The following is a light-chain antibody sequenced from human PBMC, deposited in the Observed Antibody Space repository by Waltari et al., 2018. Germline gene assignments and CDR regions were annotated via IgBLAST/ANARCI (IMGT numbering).Light chain of an antibody. V-gene: IGLV10-54*04. CDR2: RSA. Sequence: QAGLAQPPSVSGDLGQTVTPTCTGASHNVGYQRSGWLQQHPGHPPKPPSHRSAKRPSGISERFSGSRSGNTASLTITGLQPDDEADYFCSAWDSSLNIWMFGGGTKLTV. CDR3: SAWDSSLNIWM. J-gene: IGLJ3*02. CDR1: SHNVGYQR.